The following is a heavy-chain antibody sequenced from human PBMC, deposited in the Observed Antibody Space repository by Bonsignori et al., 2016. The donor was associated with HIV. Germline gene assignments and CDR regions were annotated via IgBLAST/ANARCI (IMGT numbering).Heavy chain of an antibody. Sequence: WIRQPPGKGLEWVSSISSSGSTIYYADSVKGQFTISRDNAKNSLYLQMNSPRAEDTAVYYCARARGSGTYYFDYWGQGTLVTVSS. D-gene: IGHD3-10*01. J-gene: IGHJ4*02. CDR3: ARARGSGTYYFDY. CDR2: ISSSGSTI. V-gene: IGHV3-48*03.